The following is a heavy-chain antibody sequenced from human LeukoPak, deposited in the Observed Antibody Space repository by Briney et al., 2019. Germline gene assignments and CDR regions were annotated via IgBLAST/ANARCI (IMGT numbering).Heavy chain of an antibody. CDR3: ARPHSSDYHLDY. Sequence: ASVKVSCKASGYTFTGYYMHWVRQAPGQGLEWMGWINPNSGGTNYAQKFQGRVTMTRDTSISTAYMELRSLRSDDTAVYYCARPHSSDYHLDYWGQGTLVTVSS. J-gene: IGHJ4*02. CDR2: INPNSGGT. V-gene: IGHV1-2*02. CDR1: GYTFTGYY. D-gene: IGHD3-22*01.